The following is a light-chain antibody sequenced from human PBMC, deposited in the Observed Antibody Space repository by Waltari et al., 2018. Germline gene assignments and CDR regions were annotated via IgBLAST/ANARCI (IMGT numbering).Light chain of an antibody. CDR1: KNIRSY. CDR2: AAS. CDR3: QASYTTPYS. J-gene: IGKJ2*03. V-gene: IGKV1-39*01. Sequence: DLQMTQSPSSLSASVGDRVTISCRASKNIRSYLSWYQQKPGIAPKLVIYAASTLQSGVPSRFSGSGSGTNFTLTITGLQAEDFATYFCQASYTTPYSFGQGTKVEIK.